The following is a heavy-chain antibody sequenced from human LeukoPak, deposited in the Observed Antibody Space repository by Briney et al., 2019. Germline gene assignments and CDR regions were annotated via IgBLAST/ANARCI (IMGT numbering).Heavy chain of an antibody. CDR2: IYYSGST. V-gene: IGHV4-59*01. J-gene: IGHJ6*02. CDR3: ARESLSGNYYGMDV. Sequence: SETLSLTCAVPGGSISSYHWSWIRQPPGKGLEWLGYIYYSGSTNYNPSLKSRVTISIDTSKNQFSLKLSSVTAADTAVYYCARESLSGNYYGMDVWGQGTTVTVSS. D-gene: IGHD2/OR15-2a*01. CDR1: GGSISSYH.